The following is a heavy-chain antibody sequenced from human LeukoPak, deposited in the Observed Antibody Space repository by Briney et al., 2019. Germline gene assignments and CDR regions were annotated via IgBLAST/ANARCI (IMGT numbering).Heavy chain of an antibody. CDR2: FDPEDGET. D-gene: IGHD3-3*01. CDR1: GYTLTELS. CDR3: ATIPFFGVVTPVFDY. J-gene: IGHJ4*02. V-gene: IGHV1-24*01. Sequence: ASVKVSCKVSGYTLTELSMHWVRQAPGKGLEWMGGFDPEDGETIYAQKFQGRVTMTEDTSTDTAYMELSSLRSEDTAVYYCATIPFFGVVTPVFDYWGQGTLVTVSS.